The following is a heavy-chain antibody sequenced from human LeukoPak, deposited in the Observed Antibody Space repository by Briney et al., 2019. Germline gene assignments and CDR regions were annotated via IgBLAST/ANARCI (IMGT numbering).Heavy chain of an antibody. CDR1: GFTFSDYY. V-gene: IGHV3-11*01. J-gene: IGHJ5*02. CDR3: ARAAGWFDP. Sequence: PGGSLRLSCAASGFTFSDYYMSWIRQAPGKGLEWVSYISSGSTIYYTDSVKGRFTISRDNAKNSLYLQMNSLRAEDTAVYYCARAAGWFDPWGQGTLVTVSS. CDR2: ISSGSTI.